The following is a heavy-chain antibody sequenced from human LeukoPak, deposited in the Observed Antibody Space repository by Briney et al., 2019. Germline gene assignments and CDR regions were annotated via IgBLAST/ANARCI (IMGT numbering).Heavy chain of an antibody. CDR1: GNTFTDYY. Sequence: ASLKVSCKASGNTFTDYYIHWVRPAPGQGLEWMGWINPNSGGTNYAQKFQGRVTMTRDTSISTAYMELSRLRSDDTAVYYCARESEYSYGWGQGTLVTVSS. J-gene: IGHJ4*02. D-gene: IGHD5-18*01. CDR3: ARESEYSYG. CDR2: INPNSGGT. V-gene: IGHV1-2*02.